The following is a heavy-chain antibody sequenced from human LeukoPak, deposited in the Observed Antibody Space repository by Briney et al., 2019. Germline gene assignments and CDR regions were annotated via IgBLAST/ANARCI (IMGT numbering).Heavy chain of an antibody. CDR3: ARGQAGTTRYYFDY. D-gene: IGHD1-1*01. CDR1: GFTFSSYG. V-gene: IGHV3-30*03. Sequence: GGSLRLSCAASGFTFSSYGMHWVRQAPGKGLEWVAVISYDGSNKYYADSVKGRFTISRDNSKNTLYLQMNSLRDEDTAVYYCARGQAGTTRYYFDYWGQGTLVTVSS. CDR2: ISYDGSNK. J-gene: IGHJ4*02.